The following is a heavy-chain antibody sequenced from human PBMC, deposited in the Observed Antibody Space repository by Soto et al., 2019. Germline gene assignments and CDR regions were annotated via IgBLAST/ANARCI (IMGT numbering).Heavy chain of an antibody. CDR3: ARDMSPEFVVVASAITTSGYYGMDV. J-gene: IGHJ6*02. V-gene: IGHV3-11*01. CDR2: ISSSGSPI. Sequence: GGSLRLSCAASGFTFTDYYMSWIRQAPGKGLEWVSYISSSGSPIYYADSVKGRFTISRDNAKNSLYLEMNSLGAEDTAVYFCARDMSPEFVVVASAITTSGYYGMDVWGQGTTVTVSS. D-gene: IGHD2-2*01. CDR1: GFTFTDYY.